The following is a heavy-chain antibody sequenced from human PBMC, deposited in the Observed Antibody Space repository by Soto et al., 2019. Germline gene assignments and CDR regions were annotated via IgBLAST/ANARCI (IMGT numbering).Heavy chain of an antibody. CDR2: IIPISGTA. V-gene: IGHV1-69*06. Sequence: SVKVSCKASGGTFSSYAISWVRQAPGQGLEWMGGIIPISGTANYAQKFQGRVTITADKSTSTAYMELSSLRSEDTAVYYCAMTIFGVVIEIGVYYYGMDVWGQGTTVTVSS. J-gene: IGHJ6*02. CDR1: GGTFSSYA. CDR3: AMTIFGVVIEIGVYYYGMDV. D-gene: IGHD3-3*01.